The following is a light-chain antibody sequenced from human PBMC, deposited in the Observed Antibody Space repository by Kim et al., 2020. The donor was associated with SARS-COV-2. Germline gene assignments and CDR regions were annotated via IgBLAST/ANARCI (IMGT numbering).Light chain of an antibody. CDR1: KLGDKY. CDR2: QDS. J-gene: IGLJ3*02. CDR3: QAWDSSTGV. V-gene: IGLV3-1*01. Sequence: SPGQTASITCSGGKLGDKYACLYQQKPGQSPVLVIYQDSKRPSGIPERFSGSNSGNTATLTISGTQAMDEADYYCQAWDSSTGVFGGGTQLTVL.